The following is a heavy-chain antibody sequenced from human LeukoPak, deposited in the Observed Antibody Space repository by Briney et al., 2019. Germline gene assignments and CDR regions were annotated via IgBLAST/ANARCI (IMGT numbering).Heavy chain of an antibody. CDR3: ARDFYASGFYFWFDP. CDR1: GGYTGSHY. V-gene: IGHV4-4*07. D-gene: IGHD2/OR15-2a*01. J-gene: IGHJ5*02. CDR2: ISPSGTT. Sequence: SETLSLTCTVSGGYTGSHYWSWIRQPAGKGLEWIGRISPSGTTHYNPSLGSRVTMSVDTSKHYFSMRLSSVTAADTAVYYCARDFYASGFYFWFDPWGQGMLVTVSS.